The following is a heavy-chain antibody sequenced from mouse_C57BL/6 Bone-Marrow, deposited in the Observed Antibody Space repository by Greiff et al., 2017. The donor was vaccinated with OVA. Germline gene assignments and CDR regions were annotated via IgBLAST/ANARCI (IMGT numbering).Heavy chain of an antibody. J-gene: IGHJ1*03. V-gene: IGHV1-64*01. Sequence: QVQLQQPGAELVKPGASVKLSCKAYGYTFTSYWMHWVKQRPGQGLEWIGMIHPNSGSTNYNEKFKSKATLTVDKSSSTAYMQLSSLTSEDSAVYYCARPPYYYGSSHWYFDVWGTGTTVTVSS. D-gene: IGHD1-1*01. CDR1: GYTFTSYW. CDR2: IHPNSGST. CDR3: ARPPYYYGSSHWYFDV.